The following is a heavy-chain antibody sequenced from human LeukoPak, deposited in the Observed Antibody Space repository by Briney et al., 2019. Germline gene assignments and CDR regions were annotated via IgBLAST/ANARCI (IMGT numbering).Heavy chain of an antibody. Sequence: PSETLSLTCTVSGGSIISHYWSWIRQSAGTGLEWIGRIYGSGITDYNPSLKSRVTMSLDTSRKQFSLRLTSVTAADTAVYYCARLKFYDSTGYSPGYYMDVWGKGTTVSVFS. V-gene: IGHV4-4*07. D-gene: IGHD3-22*01. J-gene: IGHJ6*03. CDR2: IYGSGIT. CDR1: GGSIISHY. CDR3: ARLKFYDSTGYSPGYYMDV.